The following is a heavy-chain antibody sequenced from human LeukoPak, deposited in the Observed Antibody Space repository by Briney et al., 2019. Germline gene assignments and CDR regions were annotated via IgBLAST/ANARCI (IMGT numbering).Heavy chain of an antibody. J-gene: IGHJ4*02. D-gene: IGHD3-22*01. V-gene: IGHV1-2*02. CDR1: GYTFTGYY. CDR2: INPNSGGT. Sequence: ASVKVSCKASGYTFTGYYMHWVRQAPGQGLEWMGWINPNSGGTNYAQKFQGRVTMTRDTSISTAYMELSRLRSDDTAVYYCARRYYYDSSGYYSTRYYFDYWGQGTLVTVSS. CDR3: ARRYYYDSSGYYSTRYYFDY.